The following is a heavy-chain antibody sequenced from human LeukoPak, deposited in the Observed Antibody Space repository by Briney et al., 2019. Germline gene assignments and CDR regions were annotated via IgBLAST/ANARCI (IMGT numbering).Heavy chain of an antibody. CDR2: VNQDGSEI. D-gene: IGHD3-10*01. CDR3: ARPYYYSSGSLPY. CDR1: GGSISSYY. Sequence: PSETLSLTCTVSGGSISSYYWTWVRQAPGKGLEWVANVNQDGSEIYYVDSVKGRFTISRDNAKNSLYLQMDSLRAEDTAVYYCARPYYYSSGSLPYWGQGTLVTVSS. J-gene: IGHJ4*02. V-gene: IGHV3-7*01.